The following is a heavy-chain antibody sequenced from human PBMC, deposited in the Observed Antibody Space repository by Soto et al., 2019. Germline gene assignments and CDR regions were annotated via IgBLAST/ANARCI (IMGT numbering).Heavy chain of an antibody. CDR2: IYHSGST. V-gene: IGHV4-4*02. CDR1: SGSISSSNW. J-gene: IGHJ6*03. Sequence: QVQLQESGPGLVKPSGTLSLTCAVSSGSISSSNWWSWVRQPPGKGLEWIGEIYHSGSTNYTPSPKSRVTISVDKSKNQFSLKLSSVTAADTAVYYCARNPGAEDRYYYYFDYMDVWGKGNTVTVSS. CDR3: ARNPGAEDRYYYYFDYMDV. D-gene: IGHD1-26*01.